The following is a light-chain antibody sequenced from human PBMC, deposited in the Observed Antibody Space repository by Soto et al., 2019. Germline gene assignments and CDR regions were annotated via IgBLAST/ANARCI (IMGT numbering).Light chain of an antibody. Sequence: DIQMTQSPSSLSASVGDRVTITCQASQDISNYLNWYQHKPGKPPKLLIYDASNLETGVPSRFSGSGSGTDFTFTISSLQTEDVATYYCQQYVDLPLSFGPGTKVDF. CDR2: DAS. CDR3: QQYVDLPLS. CDR1: QDISNY. V-gene: IGKV1-33*01. J-gene: IGKJ3*01.